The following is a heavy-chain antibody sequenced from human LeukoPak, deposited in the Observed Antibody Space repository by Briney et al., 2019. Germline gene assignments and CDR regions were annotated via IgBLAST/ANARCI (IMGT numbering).Heavy chain of an antibody. J-gene: IGHJ3*02. V-gene: IGHV3-15*01. CDR3: TREDIVVVVAATGAFDT. Sequence: PGGSLRLSCAASGFTFSNAWMNWVRQAPGKGLEWVGRIKSKTDGGTTDSAAPVKNRFTISRDDSKNTLYLQMNSLKTEDTAVYYCTREDIVVVVAATGAFDTWGQGTMVTVSS. D-gene: IGHD2-15*01. CDR1: GFTFSNAW. CDR2: IKSKTDGGTT.